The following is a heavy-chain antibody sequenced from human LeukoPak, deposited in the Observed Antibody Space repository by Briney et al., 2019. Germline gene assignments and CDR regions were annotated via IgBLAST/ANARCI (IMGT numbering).Heavy chain of an antibody. D-gene: IGHD5-18*01. CDR3: ARGGIQLWPRPFDY. CDR1: GGSISSGGYY. J-gene: IGHJ4*02. V-gene: IGHV4-31*03. CDR2: IYYSGST. Sequence: SETLSLTCTVSGGSISSGGYYWSWIRQHPGKGLEWIGYIYYSGSTYYNPSLKSRVTISVDTSKNQFSLKLSSVTAADTAVYYCARGGIQLWPRPFDYWGQGTLVTVSS.